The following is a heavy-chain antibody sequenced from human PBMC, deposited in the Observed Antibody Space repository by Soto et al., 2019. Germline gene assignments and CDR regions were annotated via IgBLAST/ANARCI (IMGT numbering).Heavy chain of an antibody. CDR3: ARRAAAGTGWFDP. Sequence: QVQLQESGPGLVKPSGTLSLTCAVSGGSISSSNWWSWVRQPPGKGLEWIGEIYHSGSTDYNASLKIRATISVDKSKHQFSLKLRSVTAADTAVYYCARRAAAGTGWFDPWGQGTLVTVSS. D-gene: IGHD6-13*01. CDR1: GGSISSSNW. V-gene: IGHV4-4*02. J-gene: IGHJ5*02. CDR2: IYHSGST.